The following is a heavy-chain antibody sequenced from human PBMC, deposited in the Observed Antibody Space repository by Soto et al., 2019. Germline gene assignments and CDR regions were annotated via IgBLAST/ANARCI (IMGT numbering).Heavy chain of an antibody. CDR1: GGSFSGYS. D-gene: IGHD3-16*01. CDR2: INHSITT. J-gene: IGHJ5*02. V-gene: IGHV4-34*01. Sequence: PSETLSLTCAVYGGSFSGYSWTWIRQPPGRGLEWIGEINHSITTNYNPSLKSRVTISVDTSKNQFSLKLSSVTAADTAVYYCARRTPGAWETYCNSLLDPWGQGTRETVSS. CDR3: ARRTPGAWETYCNSLLDP.